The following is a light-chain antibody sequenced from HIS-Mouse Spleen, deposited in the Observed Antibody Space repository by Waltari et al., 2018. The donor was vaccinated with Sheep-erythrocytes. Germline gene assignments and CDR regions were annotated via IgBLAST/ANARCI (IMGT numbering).Light chain of an antibody. CDR1: SSDVGGYNY. J-gene: IGLJ1*01. CDR3: CSYAGSYNHV. CDR2: DVS. V-gene: IGLV2-11*01. Sequence: QSALTQPRSVSGSPGQSVTISCTGTSSDVGGYNYVSWYQQHPGKAPKLMIYDVSKRPSGVPDSCSGSKSGNTASLTISGIQAEDEADYYCCSYAGSYNHVFATGTKVTVL.